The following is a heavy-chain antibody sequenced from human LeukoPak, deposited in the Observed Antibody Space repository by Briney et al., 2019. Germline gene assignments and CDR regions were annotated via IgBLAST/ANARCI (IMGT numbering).Heavy chain of an antibody. V-gene: IGHV3-21*01. D-gene: IGHD3-22*01. CDR3: ARGPFYDSSGYYRRGYYFDY. CDR2: INSLSSYI. CDR1: GFTFSNYS. J-gene: IGHJ4*02. Sequence: GGSLRLSCAASGFTFSNYSMNWVRQAPGKGLEWVSSINSLSSYIYYADSLKGRFTISRDNAKNSLYLQMNSLRAEDTAVYYCARGPFYDSSGYYRRGYYFDYWGQGTLVTVSS.